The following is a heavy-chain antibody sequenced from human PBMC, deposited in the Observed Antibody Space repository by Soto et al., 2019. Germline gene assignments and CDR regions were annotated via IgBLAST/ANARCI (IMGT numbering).Heavy chain of an antibody. CDR3: ARHPERIAQIGWFDP. CDR2: ISSSSSTI. Sequence: GGSLRLSCAASGFTFSNYFMEWVRQAPGKGLEWVSYISSSSSTIYYADSVKGRFTISRDNAKNSLYLQMNSLRAEDTAVYYCARHPERIAQIGWFDPWGQGTLVTVSS. J-gene: IGHJ5*02. CDR1: GFTFSNYF. V-gene: IGHV3-48*01. D-gene: IGHD6-13*01.